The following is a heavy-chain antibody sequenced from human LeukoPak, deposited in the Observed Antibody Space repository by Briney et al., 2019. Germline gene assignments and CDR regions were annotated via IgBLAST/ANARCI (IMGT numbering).Heavy chain of an antibody. D-gene: IGHD3-10*01. CDR3: ARVIGELFLDY. CDR1: GYTFTGYY. Sequence: ASVKVSCKASGYTFTGYYMHWVRQAPGQGLEWMGWINPNSGATNYAQKFQGRVTMTRDTSISTAYMELSRLRSDDTAVYYYARVIGELFLDYWGQGTLVTVSS. V-gene: IGHV1-2*02. CDR2: INPNSGAT. J-gene: IGHJ4*02.